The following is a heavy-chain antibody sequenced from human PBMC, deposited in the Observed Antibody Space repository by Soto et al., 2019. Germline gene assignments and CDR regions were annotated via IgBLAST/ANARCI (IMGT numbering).Heavy chain of an antibody. CDR2: MTGDGRTT. CDR1: GFTFGDYW. Sequence: GGSLRLSCAASGFTFGDYWMHWVRQPPGKGPEWVSRMTGDGRTTQYADSVKGRFTASRGNAKSTPYLQMNSLRAEDTAVYYCATAEVDYWGPGTLVTVSS. J-gene: IGHJ4*02. CDR3: ATAEVDY. V-gene: IGHV3-74*03.